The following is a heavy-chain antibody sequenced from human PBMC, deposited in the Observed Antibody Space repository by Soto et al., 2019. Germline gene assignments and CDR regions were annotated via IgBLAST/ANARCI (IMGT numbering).Heavy chain of an antibody. Sequence: SETLSLTCTVSGGSISSPNFYWSWIRQHPGKGLEWIGHIYYSGSTNYNPSLKSRVTISVDTSKNQFSLKLSSVTAADTAVYYCVNICSGGSCSYGPLWGQGTMVTVSS. CDR1: GGSISSPNFY. CDR2: IYYSGST. V-gene: IGHV4-61*01. CDR3: VNICSGGSCSYGPL. D-gene: IGHD2-15*01. J-gene: IGHJ3*01.